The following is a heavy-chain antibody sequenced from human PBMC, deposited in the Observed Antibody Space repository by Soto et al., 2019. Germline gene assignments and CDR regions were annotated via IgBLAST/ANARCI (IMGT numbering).Heavy chain of an antibody. CDR1: GVSFNNNG. D-gene: IGHD3-10*01. CDR2: VSPPFRTS. Sequence: QVQLVQSGAEVKKPGSSVKVSCKTSGVSFNNNGIGWVRQAPGHGLERMGGVSPPFRTSNYARKFQGRISITADVSTGTVNMELSSLTSEDTAQYYCARVLYYGSGSYSPYGMDVWGQGTTVTVSS. CDR3: ARVLYYGSGSYSPYGMDV. J-gene: IGHJ6*02. V-gene: IGHV1-69*01.